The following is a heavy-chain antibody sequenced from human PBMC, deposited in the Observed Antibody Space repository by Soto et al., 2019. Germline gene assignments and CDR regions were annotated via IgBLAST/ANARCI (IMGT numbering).Heavy chain of an antibody. V-gene: IGHV3-74*01. J-gene: IGHJ4*02. D-gene: IGHD1-1*01. CDR2: INDDGIST. CDR1: GFTFRMYW. CDR3: TRGPRPTSTGTGAF. Sequence: GSLRLSCAASGFTFRMYWMHWVRQVPGKGPEWVSRINDDGISTNYADSVKGRFTISRDKAKNILYLQMNALRVEDTGVCYCTRGPRPTSTGTGAFWAQGTLDTVSS.